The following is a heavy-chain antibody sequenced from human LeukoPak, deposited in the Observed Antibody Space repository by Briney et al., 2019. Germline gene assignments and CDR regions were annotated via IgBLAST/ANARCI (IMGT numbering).Heavy chain of an antibody. J-gene: IGHJ6*04. V-gene: IGHV3-23*01. CDR3: AKALHAYYYGSGSYYNSQAYYYGMDV. D-gene: IGHD3-10*01. CDR2: ISGSGGST. CDR1: GLTFSSYA. Sequence: PGGSLRLSCAASGLTFSSYAMSWVRQAPGKGLEWVSAISGSGGSTYYADSVKGRFTISRDNSKNTLYLQMNSLRAEDTAVYYCAKALHAYYYGSGSYYNSQAYYYGMDVWGKGTTVTVSS.